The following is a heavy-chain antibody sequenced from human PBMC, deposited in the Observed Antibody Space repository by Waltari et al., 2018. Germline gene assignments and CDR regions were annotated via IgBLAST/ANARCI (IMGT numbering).Heavy chain of an antibody. V-gene: IGHV1-69*01. J-gene: IGHJ4*02. D-gene: IGHD3-3*01. CDR2: IIPIFGTA. CDR1: GGTFSSYA. Sequence: QVQLVQSGAEVKKPGSSVKVSCKASGGTFSSYAISWVRQAPGQGLEWMEGIIPIFGTANYAQKFQGRVTITADESTSTAYMELSSLRSEDTAVYYCASRHPRGDFWSGYSFADWGQGTLVTVSS. CDR3: ASRHPRGDFWSGYSFAD.